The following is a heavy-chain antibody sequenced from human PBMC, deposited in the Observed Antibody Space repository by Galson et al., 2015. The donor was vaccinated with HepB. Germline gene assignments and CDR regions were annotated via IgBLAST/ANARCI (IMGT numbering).Heavy chain of an antibody. Sequence: SLRLSCAASGFTFSTYTMNWVRQAPGKGLEWVSYISFDNIIYYADSVKGRFTISRDNAKNSLYLQMNRLRDEDTAVYYCAKDRGTLRFLEWLSPLGAFDIWGQGTMVTVSS. D-gene: IGHD3-3*01. CDR1: GFTFSTYT. CDR3: AKDRGTLRFLEWLSPLGAFDI. J-gene: IGHJ3*02. CDR2: ISFDNII. V-gene: IGHV3-48*02.